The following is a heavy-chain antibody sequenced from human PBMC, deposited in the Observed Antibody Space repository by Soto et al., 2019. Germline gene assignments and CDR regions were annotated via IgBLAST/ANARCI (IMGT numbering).Heavy chain of an antibody. J-gene: IGHJ6*02. Sequence: SETLSLPCTVSGCSVSSGSYYWSWIRQPPGKGLEWIGYIYYSGSTNYNPSLKSRVTISVDTSTTQFSLKLSSVTAADTAVYYCAGDVIAAGTTTHNYNGMDVWGQGTTVTVSS. CDR3: AGDVIAAGTTTHNYNGMDV. D-gene: IGHD6-25*01. CDR2: IYYSGST. V-gene: IGHV4-61*01. CDR1: GCSVSSGSYY.